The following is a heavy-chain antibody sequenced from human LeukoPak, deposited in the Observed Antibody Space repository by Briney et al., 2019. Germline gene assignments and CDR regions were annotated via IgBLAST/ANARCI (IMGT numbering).Heavy chain of an antibody. CDR2: IYYSGST. V-gene: IGHV4-39*01. D-gene: IGHD4-23*01. CDR1: GGSISSSSYY. J-gene: IGHJ4*02. Sequence: SETLSLTCTVSGGSISSSSYYWGWIRQPPGKGLEWIGSIYYSGSTYYNPSLKSRVTISVDTSKNQFSLKLSSVTAADTAVYYCARQGCGGNLRDYWGQGTLVTVSS. CDR3: ARQGCGGNLRDY.